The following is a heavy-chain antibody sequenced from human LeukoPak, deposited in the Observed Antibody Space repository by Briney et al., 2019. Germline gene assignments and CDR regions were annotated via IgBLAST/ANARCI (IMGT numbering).Heavy chain of an antibody. CDR3: ARGESSTVVPAAHFDY. Sequence: SETLSLTCAVYGGSFSGYYWSWIHQPPGKGLEWIGEINHSGSTNYNPSLKSRVTISVDTFKNQFSLKLSSVTAADTAVYYCARGESSTVVPAAHFDYWGQGTLVTVSS. V-gene: IGHV4-34*01. CDR1: GGSFSGYY. J-gene: IGHJ4*02. D-gene: IGHD2-2*01. CDR2: INHSGST.